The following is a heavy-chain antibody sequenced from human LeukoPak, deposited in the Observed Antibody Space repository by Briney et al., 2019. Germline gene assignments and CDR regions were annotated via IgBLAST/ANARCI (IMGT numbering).Heavy chain of an antibody. CDR1: GGSISSGGYY. J-gene: IGHJ3*02. CDR3: ARVPRSWFSFDI. V-gene: IGHV4-31*03. Sequence: SETLSLTCTVPGGSISSGGYYWSWIRQHPGKGLEWIGYIYYSGSTYYNPSLKSRVTISVDTSKNQFSLKLSSVTAADTAVYYCARVPRSWFSFDIWGQGTMVTVSS. D-gene: IGHD3-22*01. CDR2: IYYSGST.